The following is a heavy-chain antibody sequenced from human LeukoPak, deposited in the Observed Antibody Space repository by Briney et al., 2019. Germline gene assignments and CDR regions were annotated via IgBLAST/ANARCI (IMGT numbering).Heavy chain of an antibody. CDR1: GFTFDDYG. Sequence: GGSLRLSCAASGFTFDDYGMSWVRQAPGRGLEWVSGINWNGSSTGYADSVKGRFTISRDNSKNTLYLQMNSLRAEDTAVYYCARGLYGSGSYFDYWGQGTLVTVSS. J-gene: IGHJ4*02. CDR3: ARGLYGSGSYFDY. D-gene: IGHD3-10*01. CDR2: INWNGSST. V-gene: IGHV3-20*04.